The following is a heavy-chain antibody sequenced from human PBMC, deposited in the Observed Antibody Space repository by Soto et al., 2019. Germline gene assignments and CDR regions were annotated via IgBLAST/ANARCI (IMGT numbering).Heavy chain of an antibody. D-gene: IGHD3-22*01. CDR3: ASSDSSGYYFDY. V-gene: IGHV3-21*01. CDR1: GFTFSSYS. J-gene: IGHJ4*02. CDR2: ISSSSSYI. Sequence: GGSLRLSCAASGFTFSSYSMNWVRQAPGKGLEWVSSISSSSSYIYYADSVKGRFTISRDNAKNSLYLQMNSLRDEDTAVYYCASSDSSGYYFDYWGQGTLVTVSS.